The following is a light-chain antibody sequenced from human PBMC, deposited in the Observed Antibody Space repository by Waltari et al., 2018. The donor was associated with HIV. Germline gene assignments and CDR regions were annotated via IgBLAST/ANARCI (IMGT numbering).Light chain of an antibody. Sequence: EIMMTQSPATLSVSPGDTATLSCRASQSVSNNLAWYQQKPGQAPRLLFYDASTRATGVPARFSGGGSETEFTLTITSLQSEDFAVYYCQQYNNWPPAYTFGQGTKLEIK. CDR2: DAS. CDR3: QQYNNWPPAYT. CDR1: QSVSNN. J-gene: IGKJ2*01. V-gene: IGKV3-15*01.